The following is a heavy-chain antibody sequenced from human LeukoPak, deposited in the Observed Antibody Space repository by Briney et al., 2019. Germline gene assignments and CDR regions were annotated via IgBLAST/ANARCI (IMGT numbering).Heavy chain of an antibody. D-gene: IGHD2-2*01. V-gene: IGHV3-23*01. CDR1: GFTFSSYS. CDR2: ISGSGGST. Sequence: PGGSLRLSCAASGFTFSSYSMSWVRLAPGKGLEWVSGISGSGGSTDYADSVKGRFTISRDNSKNTLYLQMNSLRVEDTAVYYCAKDPGYQVVYCFDYWGQGTLVTVSS. J-gene: IGHJ4*02. CDR3: AKDPGYQVVYCFDY.